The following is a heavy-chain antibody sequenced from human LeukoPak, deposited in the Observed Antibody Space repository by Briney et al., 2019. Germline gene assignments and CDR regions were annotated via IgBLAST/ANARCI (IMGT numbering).Heavy chain of an antibody. D-gene: IGHD3-16*01. Sequence: PSETLSLTCTVSGGSISSSSYYWGWIRQPPGKGLEWIGRIYYSGSTYYNPSLKSRVTISADTSKNQFSLKLSSVTAADTAVYYCARDYDYVWGSRGDYWGQGTLVTVSS. J-gene: IGHJ4*02. CDR1: GGSISSSSYY. CDR3: ARDYDYVWGSRGDY. CDR2: IYYSGST. V-gene: IGHV4-39*02.